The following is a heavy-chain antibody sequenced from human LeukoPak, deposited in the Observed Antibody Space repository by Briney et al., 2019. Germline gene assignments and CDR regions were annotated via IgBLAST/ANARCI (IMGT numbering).Heavy chain of an antibody. CDR2: IYYNGST. Sequence: ASETLSLTCTVSGGSISSSTYYWGWIRQPPGKGLEWIASIYYNGSTYYNPSLKSRVTVSVDTSRNEFSLKLSSVTAADTAVYYCALSLIVVAFDSFDIWGQGTMVTVSS. CDR1: GGSISSSTYY. CDR3: ALSLIVVAFDSFDI. V-gene: IGHV4-39*01. D-gene: IGHD3-22*01. J-gene: IGHJ3*02.